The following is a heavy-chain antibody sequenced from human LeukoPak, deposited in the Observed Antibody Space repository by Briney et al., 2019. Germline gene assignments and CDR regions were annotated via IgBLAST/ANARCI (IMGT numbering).Heavy chain of an antibody. V-gene: IGHV3-30*02. D-gene: IGHD6-13*01. J-gene: IGHJ6*03. CDR3: AKNLRSSSWYSGGAYYYYYMDV. CDR1: GSTFSSYG. CDR2: IRYDGSNK. Sequence: GGSLRLSCAASGSTFSSYGMHWVRQAPGKGLEWVAFIRYDGSNKYYADSVKGRFTISRDNSKNTLYLQMNSLRAEDTAVYYCAKNLRSSSWYSGGAYYYYYMDVWGKGTTVTISS.